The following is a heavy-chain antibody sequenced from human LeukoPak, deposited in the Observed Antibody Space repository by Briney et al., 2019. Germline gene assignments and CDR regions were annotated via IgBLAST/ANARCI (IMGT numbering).Heavy chain of an antibody. CDR1: GYTFSTYY. CDR2: INPSGGST. V-gene: IGHV1-2*02. J-gene: IGHJ4*02. CDR3: ARDWEYYFDY. D-gene: IGHD1-26*01. Sequence: ASVKVSCKASGYTFSTYYIHWVRQAPGQELEWLGIINPSGGSTNYAQKFQGRVTMTRDTSINPASMELSGLRSDDTAVYYCARDWEYYFDYWGQGTLVTVSS.